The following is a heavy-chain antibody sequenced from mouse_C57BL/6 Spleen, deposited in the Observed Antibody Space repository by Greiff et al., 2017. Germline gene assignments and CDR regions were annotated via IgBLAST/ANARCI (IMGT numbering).Heavy chain of an antibody. V-gene: IGHV1-69*01. Sequence: QVQLKQPGAELVMPGASVKLSCKASGYTFTSYWMHWVKQRPGQGLEWIGEIDPSDSYTNYNQKFKGKSTLTVDKSSSTAYMQLSSLTSEDSAVYYCARNDGYYEWFAYWGQGTLVTVSA. J-gene: IGHJ3*01. D-gene: IGHD2-3*01. CDR3: ARNDGYYEWFAY. CDR1: GYTFTSYW. CDR2: IDPSDSYT.